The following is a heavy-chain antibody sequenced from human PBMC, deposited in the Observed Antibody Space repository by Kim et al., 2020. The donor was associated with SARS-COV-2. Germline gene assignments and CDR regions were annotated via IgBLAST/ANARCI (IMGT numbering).Heavy chain of an antibody. D-gene: IGHD6-13*01. Sequence: SLKSRVTISVDPSKNQFSLKLSSVTAADTAVYYCARDRGGSSSWYKGFDYWGQGTLVTVSS. J-gene: IGHJ4*02. V-gene: IGHV4-31*02. CDR3: ARDRGGSSSWYKGFDY.